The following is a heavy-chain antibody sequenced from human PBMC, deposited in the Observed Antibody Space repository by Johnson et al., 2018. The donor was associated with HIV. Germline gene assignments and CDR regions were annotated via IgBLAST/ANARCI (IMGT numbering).Heavy chain of an antibody. V-gene: IGHV3-13*01. CDR2: IGTAGDT. CDR3: AKGACGGDCFSHDAFDI. Sequence: MQLVESGGGLIQPGGSLRLSCAASGFTFSSYALHWVRQATGKGLEWVSAIGTAGDTYYAGSVKGRFTISRDDSKNTVYLQMNSLRAEDTAVYYCAKGACGGDCFSHDAFDIWGQGTMVTVSS. D-gene: IGHD2-21*02. J-gene: IGHJ3*02. CDR1: GFTFSSYA.